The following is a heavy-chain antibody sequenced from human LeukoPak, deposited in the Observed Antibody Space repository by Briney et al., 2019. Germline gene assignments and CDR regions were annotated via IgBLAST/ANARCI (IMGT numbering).Heavy chain of an antibody. D-gene: IGHD2-2*01. J-gene: IGHJ6*02. V-gene: IGHV3-21*01. Sequence: GGSLRLSSAASGFTFSIYSMNWVRQGPQKRVEWVSFICSSSSYIYYADSVKGRFTVSRDNAKNSLYLQMNILRAVDTPVYYCGRGFTLGDFSSTSCLSPYYYYGMDVWGQGTTVTVSS. CDR3: GRGFTLGDFSSTSCLSPYYYYGMDV. CDR2: ICSSSSYI. CDR1: GFTFSIYS.